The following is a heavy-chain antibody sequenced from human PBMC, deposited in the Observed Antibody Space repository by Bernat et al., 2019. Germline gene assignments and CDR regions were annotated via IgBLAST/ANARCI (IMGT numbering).Heavy chain of an antibody. CDR3: ARLVEVALTRKYYFDY. CDR1: GFTFSSYW. V-gene: IGHV3-7*03. D-gene: IGHD2-15*01. J-gene: IGHJ4*02. CDR2: IKQDGSEK. Sequence: EVQLVESGGGLVQPGGSLRLSCAASGFTFSSYWMSWVRQAPGKGLEWVANIKQDGSEKYYVDSVKGRFTISRDNAKNSLYLQMNSLRAEDTAVYYCARLVEVALTRKYYFDYWGQGTLVTVSS.